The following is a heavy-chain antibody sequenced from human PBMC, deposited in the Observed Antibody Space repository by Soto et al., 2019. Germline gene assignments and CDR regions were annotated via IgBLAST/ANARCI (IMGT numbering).Heavy chain of an antibody. V-gene: IGHV1-3*04. D-gene: IGHD4-4*01. CDR3: SRDAYSTCYYSDY. CDR1: GYTFTRYT. CDR2: INTGRWNT. Sequence: QVQLVQSGAEVKKPGASVKISCKTSGYTFTRYTIHFVRQAPGQRLEWMGWINTGRWNTKYSERLHGRVTITADTSDSTAYMELISLTSADTALYYCSRDAYSTCYYSDYWGQGTLVTVSS. J-gene: IGHJ4*02.